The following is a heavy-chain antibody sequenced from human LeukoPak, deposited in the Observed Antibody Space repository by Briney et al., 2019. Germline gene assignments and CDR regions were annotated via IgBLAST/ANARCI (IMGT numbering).Heavy chain of an antibody. V-gene: IGHV3-11*06. J-gene: IGHJ6*02. CDR2: ISSSRRYT. CDR3: ARSPEYYCSSTSCLYYYGMDV. CDR1: GFTFSDYY. D-gene: IGHD2-2*01. Sequence: GGSLRLSCAPSGFTFSDYYMSWIRQAPGKGLECVSYISSSRRYTNYADSVKGRFTISRDNAKNSLYLQMNSLRAEDTAVYYCARSPEYYCSSTSCLYYYGMDVWGQGTTVTVSS.